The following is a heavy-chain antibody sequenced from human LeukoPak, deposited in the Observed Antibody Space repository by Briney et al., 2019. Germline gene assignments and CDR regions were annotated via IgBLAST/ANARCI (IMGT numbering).Heavy chain of an antibody. J-gene: IGHJ4*02. CDR2: IYYSGST. CDR1: GGSISSAGYF. V-gene: IGHV4-31*03. Sequence: PSETLSLTCTVSGGSISSAGYFWSWIRQNPGKGLEWIGYIYYSGSTYYNPSLKSRVTISVDTSKNQLSLKLSSVTAADTAVYYCAREESGGYFDYWGQGTLVTVSS. CDR3: AREESGGYFDY. D-gene: IGHD2-8*02.